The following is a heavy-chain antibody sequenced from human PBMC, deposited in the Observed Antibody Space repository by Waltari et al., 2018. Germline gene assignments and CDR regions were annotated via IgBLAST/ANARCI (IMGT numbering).Heavy chain of an antibody. J-gene: IGHJ4*02. Sequence: QVQLVESGGGVVQPGRSLRVSCAASGFTFSSYGMHWVRQAPGKGLEWLGVIWYDGINKYYADSVKGRFTISRDNSKKTLYLQMNSLRAEDTAVYYCARGWGGRDGYNFLDYWGQGTLVTVSS. CDR1: GFTFSSYG. V-gene: IGHV3-33*01. D-gene: IGHD5-12*01. CDR2: IWYDGINK. CDR3: ARGWGGRDGYNFLDY.